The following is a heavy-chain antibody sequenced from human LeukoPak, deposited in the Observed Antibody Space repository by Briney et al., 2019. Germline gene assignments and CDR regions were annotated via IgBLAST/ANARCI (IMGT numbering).Heavy chain of an antibody. CDR2: INPSGGSN. J-gene: IGHJ3*02. V-gene: IGHV1-46*01. D-gene: IGHD3-22*01. CDR1: GYTFTGYY. CDR3: ARGRHYYDSSDYYYEGDAFDI. Sequence: ASVKVSCKASGYTFTGYYMHWVRQAPGQGLEWMGIINPSGGSNTYAQKFQGRVTMTGDMSTSTVYMELSSLRSEDTAVYYCARGRHYYDSSDYYYEGDAFDIWGQGTMVTVSS.